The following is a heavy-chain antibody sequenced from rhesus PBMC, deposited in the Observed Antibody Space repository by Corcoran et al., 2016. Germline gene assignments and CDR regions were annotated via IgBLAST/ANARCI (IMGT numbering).Heavy chain of an antibody. CDR3: AREWGFDY. Sequence: QVQLQESGPGLVKPSETLSLTCAVSGYSISSGYGWSWIRQPPGKGLEWIGYIGASSGSTNYNPSRKFRVTISKDTSKNQFSLKLSSVTAADTAVYYCAREWGFDYWGQGVLVTVSS. CDR2: IGASSGST. CDR1: GYSISSGYG. D-gene: IGHD7-45*01. V-gene: IGHV4-127*01. J-gene: IGHJ4*01.